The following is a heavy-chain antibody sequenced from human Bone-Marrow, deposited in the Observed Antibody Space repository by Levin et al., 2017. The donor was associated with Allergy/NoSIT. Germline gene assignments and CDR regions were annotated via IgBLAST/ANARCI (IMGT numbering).Heavy chain of an antibody. CDR2: INPDNGGT. CDR3: ARAGYCGGDCHDF. V-gene: IGHV1-46*01. CDR1: GYSFTKYY. Sequence: ASVKVSCKVFGYSFTKYYIHWVRQAPGQGLEWMGNINPDNGGTTYAQRFQGRITMTRDTSTATVYMDLSSLTSEDTAVYYCARAGYCGGDCHDFWGQGTLVTVSS. J-gene: IGHJ4*02. D-gene: IGHD2-21*02.